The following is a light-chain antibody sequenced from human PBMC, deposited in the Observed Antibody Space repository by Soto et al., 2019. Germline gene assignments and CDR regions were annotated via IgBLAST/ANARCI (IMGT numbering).Light chain of an antibody. V-gene: IGKV3-20*01. CDR1: QSVSTRY. Sequence: EMVLTQSPVTLSLSQGERANLSCRASQSVSTRYLAWYQQKPGQAPRLLIYGTSNRAAGIPDRFSGSGSGTDFTFIITRLEPEDFAVYYCQQYVNSLWTFGQGTKVEIK. CDR3: QQYVNSLWT. J-gene: IGKJ1*01. CDR2: GTS.